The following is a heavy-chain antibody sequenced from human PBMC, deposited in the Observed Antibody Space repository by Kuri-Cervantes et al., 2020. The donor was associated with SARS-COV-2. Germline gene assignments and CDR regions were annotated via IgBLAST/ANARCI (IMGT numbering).Heavy chain of an antibody. V-gene: IGHV2-5*02. CDR3: APYHEHRGVTTVVTPYYFDY. D-gene: IGHD4-23*01. Sequence: SGPTLVKPTQTLTLTCTFSGFSLSTSGVGVGRIRQPPGKALEWLALIYWDDDKRYSPSLKSRLTIPKDTSKSQVVLTMTNMDPVDTATYYCAPYHEHRGVTTVVTPYYFDYWGQGTLVTVSS. CDR1: GFSLSTSGVG. CDR2: IYWDDDK. J-gene: IGHJ4*02.